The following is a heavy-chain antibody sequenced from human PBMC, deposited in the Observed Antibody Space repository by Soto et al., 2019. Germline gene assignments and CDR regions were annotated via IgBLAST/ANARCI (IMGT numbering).Heavy chain of an antibody. J-gene: IGHJ5*02. Sequence: GGSLRLSCAASGFTFSSYAMSWVRQAPGKGLEWVSAISGSGGSTYYADSVKGRFTISRDNSKNTLYLQMNSLRAEDTAVYYCAKPYWDIVVVVAAETQNGGGWFDPWGQGTLVTVSS. CDR3: AKPYWDIVVVVAAETQNGGGWFDP. V-gene: IGHV3-23*01. CDR2: ISGSGGST. CDR1: GFTFSSYA. D-gene: IGHD2-15*01.